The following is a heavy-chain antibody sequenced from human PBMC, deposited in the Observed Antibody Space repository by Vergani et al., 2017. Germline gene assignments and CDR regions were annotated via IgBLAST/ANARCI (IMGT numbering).Heavy chain of an antibody. CDR3: AKDTRPDYGDYEKYFQH. CDR1: GFTFSSYA. D-gene: IGHD4-17*01. J-gene: IGHJ1*01. CDR2: ISGSGGST. Sequence: EVQLLESGGGLVQPGGSLRLSCAASGFTFSSYAMSWVRQAPGKGLEWVSAISGSGGSTYYADSVKGRFTISGDNSKNTLYLQMNSLRAEDTAVYYCAKDTRPDYGDYEKYFQHWGQGTLVTVSS. V-gene: IGHV3-23*01.